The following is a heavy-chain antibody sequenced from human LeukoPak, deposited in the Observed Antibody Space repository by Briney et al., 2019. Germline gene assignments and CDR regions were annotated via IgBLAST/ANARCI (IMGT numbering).Heavy chain of an antibody. CDR1: GFSFGDYA. D-gene: IGHD3-10*01. CDR3: AKVTYGSGTYGAFDS. J-gene: IGHJ4*02. Sequence: PGGSLRLSCTASGFSFGDYAMSWVRQAPGKGLEWVSTISGSGDYTYYADSVKGRFTISRDNSKNTLYLQMNSLRAEDTAVYYCAKVTYGSGTYGAFDSWGQGTLVTVSS. V-gene: IGHV3-23*01. CDR2: ISGSGDYT.